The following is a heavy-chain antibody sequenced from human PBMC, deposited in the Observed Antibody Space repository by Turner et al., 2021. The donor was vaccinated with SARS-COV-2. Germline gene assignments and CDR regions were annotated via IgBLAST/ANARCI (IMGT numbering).Heavy chain of an antibody. Sequence: QVQLQESGPGLVKPSETLSLTCTVSGGSISSKSWSWIRQSPGKGLEWIGYIYKIGSTDYNPTLRSRVTISVDTSKNQLSLKLSSVTAADTAVYYCARHQGSASGYDYGMNIWGQGTAVIVSS. CDR3: ARHQGSASGYDYGMNI. CDR2: IYKIGST. CDR1: GGSISSKS. V-gene: IGHV4-59*08. J-gene: IGHJ6*02. D-gene: IGHD1-26*01.